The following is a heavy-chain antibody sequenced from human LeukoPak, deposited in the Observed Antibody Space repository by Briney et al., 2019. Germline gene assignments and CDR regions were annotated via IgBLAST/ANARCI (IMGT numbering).Heavy chain of an antibody. J-gene: IGHJ6*02. Sequence: RSGGSLRLSCAASGFTFNSYAMSWVRQAPGKGLEWVSAISGSGASTYYADAVKGRFTISRDNSKNTLYLQMNSLRAEDTAVYYCAREAPGDIVATIPYYYYYGMDVWGQGTTVTVSS. CDR2: ISGSGAST. V-gene: IGHV3-23*01. CDR3: AREAPGDIVATIPYYYYYGMDV. CDR1: GFTFNSYA. D-gene: IGHD5-12*01.